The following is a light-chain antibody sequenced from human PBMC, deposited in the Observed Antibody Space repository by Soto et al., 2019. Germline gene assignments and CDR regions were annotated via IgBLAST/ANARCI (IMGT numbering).Light chain of an antibody. CDR2: DAS. Sequence: DIRMTQSPSTLSASVGDTVTVTCRASQSIGRWLAWYQQKPGKAPKLLIFDASTLENGVPARFSGSRSGPEFSLTISSLQPDDFATYYCQHYNSYSEAFGQGTKVDIK. V-gene: IGKV1-5*01. CDR1: QSIGRW. CDR3: QHYNSYSEA. J-gene: IGKJ1*01.